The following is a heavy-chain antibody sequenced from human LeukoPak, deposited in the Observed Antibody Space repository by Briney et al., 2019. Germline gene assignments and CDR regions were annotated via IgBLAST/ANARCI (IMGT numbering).Heavy chain of an antibody. D-gene: IGHD6-13*01. V-gene: IGHV4-38-2*01. CDR3: ARHSGMAAGDY. J-gene: IGHJ4*02. Sequence: SETLSLTCAVSGYSISSGYYWDWIRQPPGKGLEWIGTIYHSGSTYYNPSLKSRVTLSVDTSKNQFSRKLSSVTAADTAVYYCARHSGMAAGDYWGQGTLVTVSS. CDR1: GYSISSGYY. CDR2: IYHSGST.